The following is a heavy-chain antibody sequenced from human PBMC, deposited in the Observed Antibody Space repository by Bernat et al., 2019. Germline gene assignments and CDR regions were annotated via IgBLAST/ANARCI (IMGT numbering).Heavy chain of an antibody. V-gene: IGHV3-23*01. CDR1: GFTFSSYA. D-gene: IGHD6-19*01. Sequence: EVQLLESGGGLVQPGGSLRLSCAASGFTFSSYAMSWVRQAPGKGLEWVSAMSGSGGSTYYADSVTGRFTISRDNSKNTLYLQMNSLRAEDTAVYYCARGAVAGRFVDYWGQGPLVTVSS. CDR3: ARGAVAGRFVDY. CDR2: MSGSGGST. J-gene: IGHJ4*02.